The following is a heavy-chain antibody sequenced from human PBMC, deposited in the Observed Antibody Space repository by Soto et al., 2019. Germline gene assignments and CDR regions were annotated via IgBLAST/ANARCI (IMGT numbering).Heavy chain of an antibody. Sequence: QVQLVESGGGLVKPGGSLRLSCAASGFTFSDYYMSWIRQAPGKGLEWVSYISSSSSYTNYADSVKGRFTISRDNAKNSLYLQMNSLRAEDTAVYYCARDHCSGGSCYYFDLWGRGTLVTVYS. V-gene: IGHV3-11*06. J-gene: IGHJ2*01. CDR2: ISSSSSYT. CDR3: ARDHCSGGSCYYFDL. CDR1: GFTFSDYY. D-gene: IGHD2-15*01.